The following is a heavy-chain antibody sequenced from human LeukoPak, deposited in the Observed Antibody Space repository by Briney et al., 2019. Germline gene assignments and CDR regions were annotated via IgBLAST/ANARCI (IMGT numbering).Heavy chain of an antibody. Sequence: GGSLRLSCAASGFTFSNFGMHWVRQAPGKGLEWVAFIRFDGTSEFYADSVKARFTISRDNAKNSLYLQMNSLRAEDTALYYCAKGDYGDYGRNWFDPWGQGTLVTVSS. CDR2: IRFDGTSE. J-gene: IGHJ5*02. D-gene: IGHD4-17*01. CDR1: GFTFSNFG. V-gene: IGHV3-30*02. CDR3: AKGDYGDYGRNWFDP.